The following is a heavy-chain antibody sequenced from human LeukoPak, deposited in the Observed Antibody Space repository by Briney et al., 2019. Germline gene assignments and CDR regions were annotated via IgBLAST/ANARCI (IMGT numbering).Heavy chain of an antibody. CDR3: TTGPSYGYEW. J-gene: IGHJ4*02. CDR2: IKTDGRTT. V-gene: IGHV3-74*01. Sequence: GGPLRLSCAASGMTFSNHWMHWVRQVPGKGLVWVSLIKTDGRTTIYADSVKGRFTISRDNGKSTLYLQMNSLRAEDTAIYYCTTGPSYGYEWWGQGTVVAVSS. D-gene: IGHD3-16*01. CDR1: GMTFSNHW.